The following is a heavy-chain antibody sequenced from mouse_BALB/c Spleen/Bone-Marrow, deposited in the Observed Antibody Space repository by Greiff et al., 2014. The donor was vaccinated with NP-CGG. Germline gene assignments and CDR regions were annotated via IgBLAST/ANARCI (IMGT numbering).Heavy chain of an antibody. D-gene: IGHD1-1*01. J-gene: IGHJ2*01. V-gene: IGHV5-17*02. CDR3: ARSGSSSGYFDY. Sequence: EVKLMEPGGGLVQPGGSRKLSCAASGFTFSSFAMHWVRQAPEKGLEWVAYISSGSSTIYYADTVMGRFTISRDNPKNTLFLQMTSLRSEDTAMYYCARSGSSSGYFDYWGQGTTLTVSS. CDR1: GFTFSSFA. CDR2: ISSGSSTI.